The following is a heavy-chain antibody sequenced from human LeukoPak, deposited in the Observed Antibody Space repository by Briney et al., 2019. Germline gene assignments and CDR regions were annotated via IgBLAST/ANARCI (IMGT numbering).Heavy chain of an antibody. Sequence: GASVKVSCKASGYTFTSYAINWVRQATGQGLEWMGWMNPNSGNTGYAQKVQGRVTINRNTSISTAYMELSSLRSEDTAVYYCARGLYDFWSGYSPFDYWGQGTLVTVSS. CDR3: ARGLYDFWSGYSPFDY. D-gene: IGHD3-3*01. CDR1: GYTFTSYA. CDR2: MNPNSGNT. J-gene: IGHJ4*02. V-gene: IGHV1-8*03.